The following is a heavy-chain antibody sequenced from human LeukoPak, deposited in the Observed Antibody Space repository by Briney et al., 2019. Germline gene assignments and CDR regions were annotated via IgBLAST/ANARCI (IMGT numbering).Heavy chain of an antibody. CDR2: INPNSGGT. CDR3: ARDQAAVADDAFDI. V-gene: IGHV1-2*02. CDR1: GYTFTGYY. J-gene: IGHJ3*02. Sequence: ASVKVSCKASGYTFTGYYMHWVRQAPGQGLGWMGWINPNSGGTNYAQKFQGRVTMTRDTSISTAYMELSRLRSDDTAVYYCARDQAAVADDAFDIWGQGTMVTVSS. D-gene: IGHD6-19*01.